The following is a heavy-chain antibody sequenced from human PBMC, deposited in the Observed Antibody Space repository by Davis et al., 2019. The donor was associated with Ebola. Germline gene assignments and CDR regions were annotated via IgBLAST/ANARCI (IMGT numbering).Heavy chain of an antibody. CDR1: DGSITSTSYY. CDR2: IYSSGST. Sequence: GSLRLSCSVTDGSITSTSYYWAWIRQPPGKGLEWIGNIYSSGSTYYNPSLKSRVTISVDTSKNQFSLKLSSVTAADTAMYYCARGHSYGSMVYGMDVWGQGTTVTVSS. D-gene: IGHD5-18*01. J-gene: IGHJ6*02. CDR3: ARGHSYGSMVYGMDV. V-gene: IGHV4-39*01.